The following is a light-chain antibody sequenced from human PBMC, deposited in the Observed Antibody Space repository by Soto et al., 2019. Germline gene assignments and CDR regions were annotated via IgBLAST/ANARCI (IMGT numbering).Light chain of an antibody. CDR2: GNS. Sequence: QSVLTQPPSVSGAPGQRVTISCTGSSSNIGAGYDVHWYQQLPGTAPKLLIYGNSNRPSGVPDRFSGSKSGTSASLAITGLQAEDEAYYYCQSYDSSLSWVFGGGTKVTVL. CDR3: QSYDSSLSWV. J-gene: IGLJ3*02. CDR1: SSNIGAGYD. V-gene: IGLV1-40*01.